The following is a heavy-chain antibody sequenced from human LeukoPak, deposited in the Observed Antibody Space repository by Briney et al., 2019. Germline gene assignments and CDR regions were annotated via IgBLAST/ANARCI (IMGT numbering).Heavy chain of an antibody. V-gene: IGHV3-66*01. CDR1: GFTVSSNY. CDR2: IYRGGDT. CDR3: ARDEYCSGGSCYSGH. Sequence: GGSLRLSCEASGFTVSSNYMSWVRQAPGKGLEWVSLIYRGGDTYYADSVKGRFTISRDNSKNTLYLQMNSLRAEDTAVYYCARDEYCSGGSCYSGHWGQGTLVTVSS. D-gene: IGHD2-15*01. J-gene: IGHJ4*02.